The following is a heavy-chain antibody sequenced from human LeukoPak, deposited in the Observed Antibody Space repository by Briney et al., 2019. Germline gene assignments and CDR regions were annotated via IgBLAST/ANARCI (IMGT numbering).Heavy chain of an antibody. Sequence: GGSLRLSCAASGFTVSSNYMSWVRQAPGKGLEWVSVIYSGGSTYYADSVKGRFTISRDNSKNTLYLQMNSLRAEDTAVYYCASPGVDYGDYSYGMDVWGQGTTVTVS. J-gene: IGHJ6*02. CDR1: GFTVSSNY. CDR3: ASPGVDYGDYSYGMDV. D-gene: IGHD3-16*01. V-gene: IGHV3-66*01. CDR2: IYSGGST.